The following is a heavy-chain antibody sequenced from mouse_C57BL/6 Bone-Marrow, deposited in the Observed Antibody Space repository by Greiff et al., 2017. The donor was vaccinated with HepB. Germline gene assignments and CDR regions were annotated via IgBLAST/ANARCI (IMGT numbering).Heavy chain of an antibody. V-gene: IGHV1-62-2*01. CDR1: GYTFTEYT. D-gene: IGHD2-3*01. CDR2: FYPGSGSI. Sequence: QVHVKQSGAELVKPGASVKLSCKASGYTFTEYTIHWVKQRSGQGLEWIGWFYPGSGSIKYNEKFKDKATLTADKSSSTVYMELSRLTSEDSAVYFCARHEDDGSAMDYWGQGTSVTVSS. CDR3: ARHEDDGSAMDY. J-gene: IGHJ4*01.